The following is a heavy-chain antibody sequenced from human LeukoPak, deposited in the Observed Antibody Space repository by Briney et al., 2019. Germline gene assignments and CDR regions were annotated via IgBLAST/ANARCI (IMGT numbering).Heavy chain of an antibody. V-gene: IGHV4-59*01. CDR3: AREKRHDFWSGSPLYYMDV. CDR2: IYYSGST. CDR1: GGSISSYY. J-gene: IGHJ6*03. D-gene: IGHD3-3*01. Sequence: SETLSLTCTVSGGSISSYYWSWIRQPPGKGLEWIGYIYYSGSTNYNPSLKSRVTISVDTSKNQFSLKLSSVTAADTAVYYCAREKRHDFWSGSPLYYMDVWGKGTTVTASS.